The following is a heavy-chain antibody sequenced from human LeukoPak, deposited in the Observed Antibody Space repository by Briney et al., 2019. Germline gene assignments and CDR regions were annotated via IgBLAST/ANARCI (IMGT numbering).Heavy chain of an antibody. CDR2: IYYSGST. V-gene: IGHV4-59*01. J-gene: IGHJ4*02. D-gene: IGHD3-10*02. CDR1: GGSISSYY. CDR3: ASDTFLSGGFDY. Sequence: SETLSLTCTVSGGSISSYYWSWIRQPPGKGLEWIGYIYYSGSTNYNPSLKSRVTISVDTSKNQFSLKLSSVTAADTAVYYCASDTFLSGGFDYWGQGTLVTVSS.